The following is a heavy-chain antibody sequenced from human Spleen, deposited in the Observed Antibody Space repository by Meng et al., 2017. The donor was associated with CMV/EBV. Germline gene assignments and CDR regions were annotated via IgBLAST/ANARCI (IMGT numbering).Heavy chain of an antibody. J-gene: IGHJ6*02. CDR2: ISYDGSNK. D-gene: IGHD3-3*01. CDR1: GFTFSSYA. CDR3: AREFLEWSTNYYYYGMDV. Sequence: GESLKISCAASGFTFSSYAMHWVRQAPGKGLEWVAVISYDGSNKYYADSVKGRFTISRDNSKNTLYLQMNSLRAEDTAVYYCAREFLEWSTNYYYYGMDVWGQGTTVTVSS. V-gene: IGHV3-30-3*01.